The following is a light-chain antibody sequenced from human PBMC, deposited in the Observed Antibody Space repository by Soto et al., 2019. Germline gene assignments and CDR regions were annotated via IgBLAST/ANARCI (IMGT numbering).Light chain of an antibody. J-gene: IGKJ4*01. CDR2: GAS. Sequence: DLQMTQSPSSLSASVGDRVTITCRASQSISSYLNWYQQKPGKAPNLLIYGASNLQSGVPSRFSGSGSGTDFTLTISSLQPEDFATYYCQQSYSTVTFGGGTKVEIK. CDR3: QQSYSTVT. CDR1: QSISSY. V-gene: IGKV1-39*01.